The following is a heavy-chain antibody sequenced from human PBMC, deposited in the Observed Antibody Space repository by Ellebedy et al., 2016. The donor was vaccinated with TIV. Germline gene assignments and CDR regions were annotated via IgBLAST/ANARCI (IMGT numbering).Heavy chain of an antibody. J-gene: IGHJ4*02. CDR1: GGSVTTTTYR. V-gene: IGHV4-39*01. D-gene: IGHD5-18*01. CDR3: ARHFRYTYGHLID. CDR2: IYHTGHI. Sequence: MPSVTLSLTCSVSGGSVTTTTYRWSSSRRPPGKGLECLGTIYHTGHIYDNPSLGNRVTVSVDTSKNQFSLTLDSVTAADTAVYYCARHFRYTYGHLIDWGPGILVTVAS.